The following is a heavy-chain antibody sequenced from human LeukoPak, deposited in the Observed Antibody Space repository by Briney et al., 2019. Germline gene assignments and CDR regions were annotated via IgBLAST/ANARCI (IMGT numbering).Heavy chain of an antibody. CDR2: ISHDGSKK. CDR1: GFTFSNYA. D-gene: IGHD2-15*01. V-gene: IGHV3-30-3*01. Sequence: GGSLRLSCAASGFTFSNYAMHWVRQAPGKGLEWVAVISHDGSKKYYADSVKGRFTISRDNSKNTLYLQMNGLRAEDTAVYYCSRYCSGGSCSGVFDYWGQGTLVTVSS. CDR3: SRYCSGGSCSGVFDY. J-gene: IGHJ4*02.